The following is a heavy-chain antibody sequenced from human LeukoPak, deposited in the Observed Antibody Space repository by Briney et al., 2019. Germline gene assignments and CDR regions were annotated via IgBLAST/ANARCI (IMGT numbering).Heavy chain of an antibody. J-gene: IGHJ4*02. CDR2: ISGSGGST. D-gene: IGHD6-13*01. Sequence: GGSLRLSCAASGYTFSSYAMSWVRQAPGKGLEWVSAISGSGGSTYYADSVKGRFTISRDNSKNTMYLQMNSLRAEDTAVYYCARDHEQQLVLDYWGQGTLVTVSS. V-gene: IGHV3-23*01. CDR3: ARDHEQQLVLDY. CDR1: GYTFSSYA.